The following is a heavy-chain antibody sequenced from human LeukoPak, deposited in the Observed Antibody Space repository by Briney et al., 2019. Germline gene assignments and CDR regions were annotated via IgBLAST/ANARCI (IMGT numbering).Heavy chain of an antibody. V-gene: IGHV1-2*02. CDR1: GYTFTGYY. D-gene: IGHD7-27*01. CDR3: ARHPTGGSGADPAP. J-gene: IGHJ5*02. Sequence: ASVKVSCKASGYTFTGYYMHWVRQAPGQGLEWMGWINPNSGGTNYAQKFQGRVTMTRATSISTAYMELSRLRSDDTAVYYCARHPTGGSGADPAPWGQGTLVTVSS. CDR2: INPNSGGT.